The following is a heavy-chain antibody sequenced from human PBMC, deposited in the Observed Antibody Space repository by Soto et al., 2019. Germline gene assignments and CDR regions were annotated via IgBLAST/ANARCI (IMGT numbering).Heavy chain of an antibody. D-gene: IGHD3-3*01. J-gene: IGHJ5*02. CDR2: INHSGST. CDR3: ARSKRITIFGVTRNWFDP. V-gene: IGHV4-34*01. CDR1: GGSFSGYY. Sequence: QVQLQQWGAGLLKPSETLSLTCAVYGGSFSGYYWSWIRQPPGKGLEWIGEINHSGSTNYNPSLKSQVAVSVGAWKEGCCVERGSGAGADTAVYYCARSKRITIFGVTRNWFDPWGQGTLVTVSS.